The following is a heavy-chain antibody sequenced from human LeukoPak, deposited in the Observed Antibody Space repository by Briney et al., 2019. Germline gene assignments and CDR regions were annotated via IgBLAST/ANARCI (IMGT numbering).Heavy chain of an antibody. CDR2: IIPIFGTA. D-gene: IGHD5-24*01. CDR3: ARVGGMATIDN. Sequence: GASVKVSCKASVGTFSSYAIRWVRQAPGQGLEWMGGIIPIFGTANYAQKFQGRVTITADESTSTAYMELSSLRSEDTAVYYCARVGGMATIDNWGQGTLVTVSS. CDR1: VGTFSSYA. J-gene: IGHJ4*02. V-gene: IGHV1-69*13.